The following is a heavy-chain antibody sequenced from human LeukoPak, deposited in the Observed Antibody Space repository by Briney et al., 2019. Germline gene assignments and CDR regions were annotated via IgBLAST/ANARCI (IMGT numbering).Heavy chain of an antibody. D-gene: IGHD3-22*01. Sequence: GGSLRLSCAASGFTFRIYAMTGVRQAPGKGLQWVSAIGASGATFYADSVKGRFTISRDNSRNTLHLQMNSLRTEDTAVYYCAKNYHDNSGYFSWVFDIWGQGTMVTLSS. J-gene: IGHJ3*02. V-gene: IGHV3-23*01. CDR3: AKNYHDNSGYFSWVFDI. CDR2: IGASGAT. CDR1: GFTFRIYA.